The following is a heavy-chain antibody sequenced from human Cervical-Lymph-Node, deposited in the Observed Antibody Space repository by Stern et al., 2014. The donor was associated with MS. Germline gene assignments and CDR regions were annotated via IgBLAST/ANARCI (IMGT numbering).Heavy chain of an antibody. CDR1: GFPVGASY. J-gene: IGHJ4*02. CDR2: IHTVGTT. Sequence: EVQLVESGGGLVQPGGSLRLSCEASGFPVGASYMNWVRQAPGKGLEWVSRIHTVGTTHSADSVKGRFTISRANAKNALDLQMDRLTVEDTAVYYCAREIAGRRFEDWGRGTLVAVSP. V-gene: IGHV3-66*01. CDR3: AREIAGRRFED. D-gene: IGHD6-6*01.